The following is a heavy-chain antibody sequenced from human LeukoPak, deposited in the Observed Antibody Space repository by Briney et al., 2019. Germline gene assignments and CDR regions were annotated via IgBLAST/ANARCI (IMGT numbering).Heavy chain of an antibody. J-gene: IGHJ4*02. D-gene: IGHD3-10*01. CDR2: INHSGST. V-gene: IGHV4-34*01. CDR1: GGSFSGYY. CDR3: ARWTYYYGSGSYYRGDY. Sequence: PSETLSLTCAVYGGSFSGYYWSWMRQPPGKGLEWIGEINHSGSTNYNPSLKSRVTISVDTSKNQFSLKLSSVTAADTAVYYCARWTYYYGSGSYYRGDYWGQGTLVTVSS.